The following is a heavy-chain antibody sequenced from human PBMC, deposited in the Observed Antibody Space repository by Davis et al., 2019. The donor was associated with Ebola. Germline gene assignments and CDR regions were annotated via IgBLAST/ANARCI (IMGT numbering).Heavy chain of an antibody. CDR3: ASRSVVAAIASTTGYGMDV. J-gene: IGHJ6*02. D-gene: IGHD2-15*01. V-gene: IGHV1-3*01. CDR2: INAGNGDT. Sequence: ASVKVSCKASGYIFTSYAMHWVRQAPGQRLGWVGWINAGNGDTKYSQKFQGRVTITRDTSASTAYMELSSLRSEDTAVYYCASRSVVAAIASTTGYGMDVWGQGTTVTVSS. CDR1: GYIFTSYA.